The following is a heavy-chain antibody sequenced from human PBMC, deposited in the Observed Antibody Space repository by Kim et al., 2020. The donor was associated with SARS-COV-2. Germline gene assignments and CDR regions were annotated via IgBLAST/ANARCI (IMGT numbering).Heavy chain of an antibody. CDR3: ARDLVDYGDYVIDY. J-gene: IGHJ4*02. Sequence: AQKCQGRVTITADESTSTAYMELSSLRSEDTAVYYCARDLVDYGDYVIDYWGQGTLVTVSS. D-gene: IGHD4-17*01. V-gene: IGHV1-69*01.